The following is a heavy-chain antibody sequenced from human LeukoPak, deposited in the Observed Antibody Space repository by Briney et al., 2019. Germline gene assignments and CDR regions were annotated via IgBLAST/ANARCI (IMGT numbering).Heavy chain of an antibody. V-gene: IGHV3-7*01. CDR1: GFTFSSYW. CDR3: ARVGLDDILTGPDDY. D-gene: IGHD3-9*01. CDR2: IKQDGSEK. Sequence: PGGSLRLSCAASGFTFSSYWMFWVRQAPGKGLEWVANIKQDGSEKYYVDSVKGRFTISRDNAKNSLYLQMNSLRAEDTAVYYCARVGLDDILTGPDDYWGQGTLVTVS. J-gene: IGHJ4*02.